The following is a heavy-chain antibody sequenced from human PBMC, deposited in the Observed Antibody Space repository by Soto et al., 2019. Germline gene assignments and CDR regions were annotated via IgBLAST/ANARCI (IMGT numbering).Heavy chain of an antibody. CDR3: VRDWGVYVILSGDYQENLFAP. J-gene: IGHJ5*02. V-gene: IGHV4-59*01. D-gene: IGHD3-9*01. CDR1: GGSISSYY. Sequence: PSETLSLTCTVSGGSISSYYWSWIRQPPGKGLKWIGYIYYTGRTNYNPSLKSRVTISVDTPKNQFSLTLSSVTAADTAVYYCVRDWGVYVILSGDYQENLFAPRAQGTLDTVSA. CDR2: IYYTGRT.